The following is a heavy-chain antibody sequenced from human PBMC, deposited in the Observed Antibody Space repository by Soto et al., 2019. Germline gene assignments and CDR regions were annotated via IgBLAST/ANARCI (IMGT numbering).Heavy chain of an antibody. CDR1: GLTFGSRA. CDR2: ITDTGGDA. CDR3: ARGSTDSYPGSRIFDF. D-gene: IGHD3-10*01. V-gene: IGHV3-23*01. Sequence: AGGSLRLSCVASGLTFGSRAMSWVRQAPGEGLQWVSTITDTGGDAKYADSVRGRFVISRDNSKKTLYLQMTSLTAEDSAMYFCARGSTDSYPGSRIFDFWGRGPPVTVSS. J-gene: IGHJ4*02.